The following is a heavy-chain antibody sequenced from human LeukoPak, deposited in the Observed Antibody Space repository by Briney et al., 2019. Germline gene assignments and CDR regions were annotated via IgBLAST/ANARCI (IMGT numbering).Heavy chain of an antibody. V-gene: IGHV3-30-3*01. Sequence: GGSLRLSCAASGFTFSSYAMHWVRQAPGKGLEWVAVISYDGSNKYYADSVKGRFTISRDNSKNTLYLQMNSLRTEDTAVYYCAKAPSASLYYYYYMDVWGKGTTVTVSS. CDR1: GFTFSSYA. CDR3: AKAPSASLYYYYYMDV. J-gene: IGHJ6*03. CDR2: ISYDGSNK.